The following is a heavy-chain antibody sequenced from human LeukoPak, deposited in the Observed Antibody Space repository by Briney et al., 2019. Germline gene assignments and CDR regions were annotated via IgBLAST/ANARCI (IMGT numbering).Heavy chain of an antibody. Sequence: SETLSLTCTVSGGSISSSSYYWGWIRQPPGKGLEWIGGIYYSGSTYYNPSLKSRVTISVDTSKNQFSLKLSSVTAADTAVYYCARLPLDSSGYYYGRNYYFDYWGQGTLVTVSS. CDR2: IYYSGST. V-gene: IGHV4-39*01. CDR1: GGSISSSSYY. CDR3: ARLPLDSSGYYYGRNYYFDY. J-gene: IGHJ4*02. D-gene: IGHD3-22*01.